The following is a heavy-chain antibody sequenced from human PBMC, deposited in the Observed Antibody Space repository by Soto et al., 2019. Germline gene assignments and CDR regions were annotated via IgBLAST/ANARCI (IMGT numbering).Heavy chain of an antibody. CDR3: ASSAVAGSDAFDI. V-gene: IGHV3-11*01. D-gene: IGHD6-19*01. Sequence: GGSLRLSCAASGFTFSDYYMSWIRQAPGKGLEWVSYISSSGSTIYYADSVKGRFTISRDNAKNSLYLQMNSLRAGDTAVYYCASSAVAGSDAFDIWGQGTMVTVSS. CDR2: ISSSGSTI. CDR1: GFTFSDYY. J-gene: IGHJ3*02.